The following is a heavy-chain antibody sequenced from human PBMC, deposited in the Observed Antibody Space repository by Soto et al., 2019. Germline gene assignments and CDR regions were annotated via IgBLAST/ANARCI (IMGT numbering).Heavy chain of an antibody. J-gene: IGHJ6*02. CDR1: GFTFRTYT. Sequence: VGSLRLSGVASGFTFRTYTMNWVSQAPGKGLEWVSGIRGFSPYTFYAESVKGRFTISRDNAKNSLYLQMNSLGVEDTAVYYCARDRGYDAHDYYYNAMDVWGQGTTVTVSS. D-gene: IGHD2-15*01. CDR3: ARDRGYDAHDYYYNAMDV. CDR2: IRGFSPYT. V-gene: IGHV3-21*01.